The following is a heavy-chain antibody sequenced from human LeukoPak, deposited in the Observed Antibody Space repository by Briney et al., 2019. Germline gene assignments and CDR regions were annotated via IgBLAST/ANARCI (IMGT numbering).Heavy chain of an antibody. V-gene: IGHV3-7*04. D-gene: IGHD6-13*01. J-gene: IGHJ4*02. CDR3: AREYSSSWFYY. CDR1: GFTVSGYW. Sequence: GGSLRLSCTASGFTVSGYWLSWVRQAPGKGLQWVANIKQDGSEKYYVDSVKGRFTISRDNAKNSLYLQMNSLRADDTAVYYCAREYSSSWFYYWGQGTLVTVSS. CDR2: IKQDGSEK.